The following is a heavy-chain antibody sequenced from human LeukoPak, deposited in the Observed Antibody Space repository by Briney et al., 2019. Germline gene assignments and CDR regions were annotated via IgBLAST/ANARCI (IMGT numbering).Heavy chain of an antibody. CDR2: ISSSSSYI. V-gene: IGHV3-21*01. J-gene: IGHJ4*02. Sequence: GGSLRLSCAASGFTFSSYSMNWVRQAPGKGLERVSSISSSSSYIYYADSVKGRFTISRDNAKNSLYLQMNSLRAEDTAVYYCARDRGSGWYGGAPSYFDYWGQGTLVTVSS. CDR1: GFTFSSYS. CDR3: ARDRGSGWYGGAPSYFDY. D-gene: IGHD6-19*01.